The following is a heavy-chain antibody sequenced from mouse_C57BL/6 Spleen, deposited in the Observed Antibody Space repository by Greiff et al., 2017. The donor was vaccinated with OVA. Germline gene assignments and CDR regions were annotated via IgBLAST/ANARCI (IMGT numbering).Heavy chain of an antibody. V-gene: IGHV5-9-1*02. CDR1: GFTFSSYA. D-gene: IGHD2-4*01. J-gene: IGHJ2*01. Sequence: EVKVEESGEGLVKPGGSLKLSCAASGFTFSSYAMSWVRQTPEKRLEWVAYFSSGGDYIYYADTVKGRFTISRDNARNTLYLQMSILKSEDTAMYYCTRNSDYDLYYFDYWGKGTTLTVSS. CDR3: TRNSDYDLYYFDY. CDR2: FSSGGDYI.